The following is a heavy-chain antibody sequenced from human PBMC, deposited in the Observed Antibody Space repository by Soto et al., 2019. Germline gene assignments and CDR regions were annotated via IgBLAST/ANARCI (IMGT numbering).Heavy chain of an antibody. J-gene: IGHJ4*02. CDR2: IYYSGST. V-gene: IGHV4-30-4*01. CDR3: ARGPGDHDSSGYYFWDY. CDR1: GGSISSGDYY. D-gene: IGHD3-22*01. Sequence: SETLSLTCTVSGGSISSGDYYWSWIRQPPGKGLEWIGYIYYSGSTYYNPSLKSRVTISVDTSKNQFSLKLSSVTAADTAVYYCARGPGDHDSSGYYFWDYWGQGTLVTAPQ.